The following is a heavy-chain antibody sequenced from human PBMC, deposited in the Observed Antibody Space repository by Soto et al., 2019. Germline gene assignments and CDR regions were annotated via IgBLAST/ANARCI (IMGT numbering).Heavy chain of an antibody. J-gene: IGHJ5*02. CDR2: IYYSGST. V-gene: IGHV4-31*03. Sequence: PSESLSLTSTVSGGSISSGGYYWTWIRQHPGKGLEWIGYIYYSGSTYYNPSLKSRVTISVDTSKNQFSLKLSSVTAAATAVYYCASLEDWFDPWGKGTLVTVSS. CDR3: ASLEDWFDP. CDR1: GGSISSGGYY.